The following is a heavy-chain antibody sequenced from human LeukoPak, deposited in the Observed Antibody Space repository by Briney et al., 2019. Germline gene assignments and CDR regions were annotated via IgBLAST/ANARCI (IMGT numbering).Heavy chain of an antibody. CDR3: ARDGDGYGYVGPFDY. CDR2: ISSSSSTI. V-gene: IGHV3-48*04. CDR1: GFTFSSYS. D-gene: IGHD5-18*01. J-gene: IGHJ4*02. Sequence: GGSLRLSCAASGFTFSSYSMNWVRQAPGKGLEWVSYISSSSSTIYYADSVKGRFTISRDNAKNSLYLQMNSLRAEDTAVYYCARDGDGYGYVGPFDYWGQGTLVTVSS.